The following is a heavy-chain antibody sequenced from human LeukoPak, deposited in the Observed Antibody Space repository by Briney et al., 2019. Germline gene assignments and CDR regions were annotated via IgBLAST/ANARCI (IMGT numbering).Heavy chain of an antibody. D-gene: IGHD6-13*01. Sequence: GGSLRLSCAASGFTLSSNWMHWVRQAPGKGLMWVSHINGDGSITNYADSVKGRFTISRDNAKNTLSLQMNSLRAEDTAVYYCARDRSISAAGDTYWGQGTLVTVSS. V-gene: IGHV3-74*01. J-gene: IGHJ4*02. CDR2: INGDGSIT. CDR1: GFTLSSNW. CDR3: ARDRSISAAGDTY.